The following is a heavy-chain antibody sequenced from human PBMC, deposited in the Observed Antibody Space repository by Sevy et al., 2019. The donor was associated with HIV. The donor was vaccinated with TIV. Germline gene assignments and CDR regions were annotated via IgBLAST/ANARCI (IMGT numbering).Heavy chain of an antibody. CDR1: VFIFNNYA. D-gene: IGHD3-22*01. V-gene: IGHV3-23*01. CDR3: AKDYYDSGGYYSYPARPTAFDL. J-gene: IGHJ3*01. CDR2: INGNGDST. Sequence: GGSLRLSCAGSVFIFNNYAMSWVRQVPGKGLEWVSGINGNGDSTNYADSAKGRFTISRDNSKSTLYLQMNSLRAEDTAVYYCAKDYYDSGGYYSYPARPTAFDLWGQGTMVTVSS.